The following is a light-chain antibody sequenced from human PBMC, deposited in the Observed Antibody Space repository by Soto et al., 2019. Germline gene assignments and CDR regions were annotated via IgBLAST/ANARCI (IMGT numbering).Light chain of an antibody. J-gene: IGKJ4*01. Sequence: IVMTQSPAVLSVSPGERATLSCRASQSVSSSYLAWYQQKSGQAPRLLIYGASNRATGIPDRFSGSGSGTDFTLTISRLEPEDFAVYYCQQYSSSPLTFGGGTKVDIK. CDR1: QSVSSSY. CDR2: GAS. V-gene: IGKV3-20*01. CDR3: QQYSSSPLT.